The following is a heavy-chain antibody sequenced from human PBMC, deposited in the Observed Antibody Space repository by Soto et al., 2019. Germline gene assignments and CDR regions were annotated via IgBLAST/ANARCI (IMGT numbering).Heavy chain of an antibody. Sequence: GASVKVSCKASGYTFTSYGISWVRQAPGQGLEWMGWISAYNGNTNYAQKLQGRVTMTTDTSTSTAYMELRSLRSDDTAVYYCARNVPAAILGENWFDPWGQGTLVTVSS. D-gene: IGHD2-2*02. CDR1: GYTFTSYG. CDR3: ARNVPAAILGENWFDP. CDR2: ISAYNGNT. J-gene: IGHJ5*02. V-gene: IGHV1-18*01.